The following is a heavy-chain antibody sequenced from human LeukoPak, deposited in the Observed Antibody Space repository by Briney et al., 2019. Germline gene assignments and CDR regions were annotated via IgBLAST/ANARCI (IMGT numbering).Heavy chain of an antibody. J-gene: IGHJ4*02. V-gene: IGHV3-7*04. D-gene: IGHD2-2*01. CDR1: GFTFSSYW. CDR2: IKQDGSEK. CDR3: ARGRYCSSTSCRFDY. Sequence: GGSLRLSCAASGFTFSSYWMSWVRQAPGKGLEWVANIKQDGSEKYYVDSVKGRFTISRDNAKNSLYLQMNSLRAEDTAAYYCARGRYCSSTSCRFDYWGQGTLVTVSS.